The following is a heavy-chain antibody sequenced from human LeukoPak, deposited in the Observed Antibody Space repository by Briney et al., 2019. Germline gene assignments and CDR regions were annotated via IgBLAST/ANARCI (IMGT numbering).Heavy chain of an antibody. CDR2: ISASLGTP. Sequence: GGSLRLSCTASGFTFSSFAMAWVRHAPGKGLECVSTISASLGTPYYSDSVKGRLTISRDNSKNTLYLQMNSLRVEDTAVYYCAKGSSSSRPYYFDFWGQGTLVTVSS. V-gene: IGHV3-23*01. CDR1: GFTFSSFA. CDR3: AKGSSSSRPYYFDF. J-gene: IGHJ4*02. D-gene: IGHD6-6*01.